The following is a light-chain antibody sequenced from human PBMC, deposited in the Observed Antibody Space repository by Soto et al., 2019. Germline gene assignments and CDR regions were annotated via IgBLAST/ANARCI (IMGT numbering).Light chain of an antibody. CDR1: QDIANH. V-gene: IGKV1-33*01. CDR2: DAS. CDR3: QQFRNLLT. Sequence: DIRLTQSPSSLSASVGDRVTITCQASQDIANHLNWYQQKPGKAPKLLIYDASNLQTGVPSRFSGSGSVTDFTFTISSLQPEDIATYYCQQFRNLLTFGGGTKVGVK. J-gene: IGKJ4*01.